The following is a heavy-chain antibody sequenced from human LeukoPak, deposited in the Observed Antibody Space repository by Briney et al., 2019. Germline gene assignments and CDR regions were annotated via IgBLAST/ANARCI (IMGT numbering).Heavy chain of an antibody. Sequence: PAETLSLTCTVSVGSISRYYWSWIRQPPGKGLEWIGYIYYSGSTNYNPSLKSRVTISVDTSKNQFSLKLSSVTAADTAVYYCARTSIAAAVDYWGQGTLVTVSS. CDR1: VGSISRYY. CDR3: ARTSIAAAVDY. CDR2: IYYSGST. V-gene: IGHV4-59*01. J-gene: IGHJ4*02. D-gene: IGHD6-13*01.